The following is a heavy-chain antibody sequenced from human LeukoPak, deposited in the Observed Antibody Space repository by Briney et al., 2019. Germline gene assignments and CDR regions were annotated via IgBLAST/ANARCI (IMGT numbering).Heavy chain of an antibody. CDR1: DASISGYY. V-gene: IGHV4-4*07. CDR3: ARRVLGGYGDYFDS. J-gene: IGHJ4*02. CDR2: IYSTENT. D-gene: IGHD4-17*01. Sequence: SETLSLTCTVSDASISGYYWSWVRQPAGKGREWIGRIYSTENTDYNPSLNGRLTMSVDTSKKQFSLRLSSVTAADTAVYYCARRVLGGYGDYFDSWGQGILVTVSS.